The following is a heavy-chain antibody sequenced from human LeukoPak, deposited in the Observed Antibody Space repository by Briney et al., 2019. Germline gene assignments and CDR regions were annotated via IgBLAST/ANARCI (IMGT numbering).Heavy chain of an antibody. CDR2: ISGSGAGT. Sequence: GGSLRLSCAASGFTFSSYSMNWVRQAPGKGLEWVSGISGSGAGTYYADSVKGRFTISRDNSKNTLYLQMNSLRAEDTAVYYCAKMVREFYTISYYFDYWGQGTLVTVSS. J-gene: IGHJ4*02. CDR3: AKMVREFYTISYYFDY. V-gene: IGHV3-23*01. D-gene: IGHD2-8*01. CDR1: GFTFSSYS.